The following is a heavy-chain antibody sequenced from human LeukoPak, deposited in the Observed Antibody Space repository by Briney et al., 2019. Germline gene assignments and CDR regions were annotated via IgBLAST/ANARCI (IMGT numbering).Heavy chain of an antibody. D-gene: IGHD3-10*01. Sequence: PGGSLRLSCAASGFTFSSYSMNWVRQAPGKGLEWVSSISSSSSSYIYYADSVKGRFTISRDNAKNSLYLQMNSLRADDMAVYYCARGHLTEWFGESPGHGMDVWGQGTTVTVSS. CDR1: GFTFSSYS. CDR3: ARGHLTEWFGESPGHGMDV. CDR2: ISSSSSSYI. V-gene: IGHV3-21*01. J-gene: IGHJ6*02.